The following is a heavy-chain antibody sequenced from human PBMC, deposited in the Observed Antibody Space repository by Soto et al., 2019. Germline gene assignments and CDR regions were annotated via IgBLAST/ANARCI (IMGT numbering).Heavy chain of an antibody. V-gene: IGHV3-66*01. D-gene: IGHD6-19*01. CDR2: VYSGGST. Sequence: EVQLVESGGSLVQPGGSLRLSCAASGFTVSSNYMSWVRQAPGKGLEWVSVVYSGGSTYYADSVKGRFTISRDNSKNTLYLQMNSLSADDTAVYYCASVPVAGTTRYFDLWGRGTLVTVSS. CDR1: GFTVSSNY. CDR3: ASVPVAGTTRYFDL. J-gene: IGHJ2*01.